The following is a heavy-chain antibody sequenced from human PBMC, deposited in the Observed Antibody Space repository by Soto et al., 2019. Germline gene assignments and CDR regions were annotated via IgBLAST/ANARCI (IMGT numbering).Heavy chain of an antibody. D-gene: IGHD1-1*01. Sequence: KASETLSLTCAVSGYSISSGYYWGWIRQPPGKGLEWIGSIYHSGSTYYNPSLKSRVTISVDTSKTQFSLKLSSVTAADTAVYYCARGTPTNFDYWGQGTLVTVSS. J-gene: IGHJ4*02. CDR3: ARGTPTNFDY. CDR1: GYSISSGYY. V-gene: IGHV4-38-2*01. CDR2: IYHSGST.